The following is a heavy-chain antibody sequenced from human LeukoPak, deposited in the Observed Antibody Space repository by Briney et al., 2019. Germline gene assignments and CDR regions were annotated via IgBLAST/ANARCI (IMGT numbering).Heavy chain of an antibody. Sequence: SETLSLTCTVSGGSISSSGYYWGWIRQPPGKGLEWIGIIYYSGTTYYNPSLKSRVTISIDTSKNQFSLKLSSVTAADTAVYFCARNFPGVGCSGGSCYDYWGQETLVTVSS. CDR3: ARNFPGVGCSGGSCYDY. V-gene: IGHV4-39*07. CDR2: IYYSGTT. CDR1: GGSISSSGYY. J-gene: IGHJ4*02. D-gene: IGHD2-15*01.